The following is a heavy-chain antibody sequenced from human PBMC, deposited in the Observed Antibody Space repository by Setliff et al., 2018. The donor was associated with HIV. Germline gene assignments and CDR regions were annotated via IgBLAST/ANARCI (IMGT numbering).Heavy chain of an antibody. CDR1: GYTLTELT. CDR2: FDPEDGDT. Sequence: GASVKVSCNVSGYTLTELTMHWVRQAPGKGLEWMGRFDPEDGDTLYAQRFQGRVTMTEDSSTDTAYMELGSLTSDDTAVYYCATAKEHWLTEGGFDFWGQGTLVTVSS. CDR3: ATAKEHWLTEGGFDF. D-gene: IGHD6-19*01. J-gene: IGHJ4*02. V-gene: IGHV1-24*01.